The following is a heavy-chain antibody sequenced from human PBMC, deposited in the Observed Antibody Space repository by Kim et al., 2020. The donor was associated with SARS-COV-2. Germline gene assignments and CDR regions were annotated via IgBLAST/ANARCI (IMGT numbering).Heavy chain of an antibody. J-gene: IGHJ5*02. D-gene: IGHD2-15*01. CDR2: VYYSGST. Sequence: SETLSLTYTVSGGSISSYYWSWIRQPPGKGLEWIGYVYYSGSTNYNPNPKSRVTISVDADKNQYSLKLTSGTAADAGVYFCARAAPGATLGWLDCWVQGT. V-gene: IGHV4-59*12. CDR3: ARAAPGATLGWLDC. CDR1: GGSISSYY.